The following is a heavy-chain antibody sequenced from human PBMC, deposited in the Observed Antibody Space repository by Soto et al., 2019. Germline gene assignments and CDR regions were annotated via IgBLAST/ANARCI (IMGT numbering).Heavy chain of an antibody. CDR3: ARGSGSYYDPNFDY. CDR2: INHSGST. Sequence: SETLSLTCAVYGGSFSGYYWSWIRQPPGKGLEWIGEINHSGSTNYNPSLKSRVTISVDTSKNQFSLKLSSVTAADTAVYYCARGSGSYYDPNFDYWGQGTLVTVSS. D-gene: IGHD3-10*01. J-gene: IGHJ4*02. CDR1: GGSFSGYY. V-gene: IGHV4-34*01.